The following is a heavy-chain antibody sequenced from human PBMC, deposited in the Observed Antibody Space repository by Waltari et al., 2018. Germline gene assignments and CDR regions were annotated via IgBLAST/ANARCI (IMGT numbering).Heavy chain of an antibody. CDR1: GGTFSSYA. D-gene: IGHD2-2*01. J-gene: IGHJ6*02. V-gene: IGHV1-69*01. CDR3: ATKVRTGEEVPTAQSLYYYYGMDV. Sequence: VSCKASGGTFSSYAISWVRQAPGQGLEWMGGIIPIFGTANYAQKFQGRVTITADESTSTAYMELSSLRSEDTAVYYCATKVRTGEEVPTAQSLYYYYGMDVWGQGTTVTVSS. CDR2: IIPIFGTA.